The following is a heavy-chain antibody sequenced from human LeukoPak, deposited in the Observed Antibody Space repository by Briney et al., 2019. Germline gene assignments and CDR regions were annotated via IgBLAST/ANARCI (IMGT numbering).Heavy chain of an antibody. CDR2: IYHTGSA. V-gene: IGHV4-38-2*01. D-gene: IGHD5-18*01. CDR1: GYSFTSGHY. CDR3: ARLSVDTAIDLDY. J-gene: IGHJ4*02. Sequence: SETLSLTCSVSGYSFTSGHYWGWIRQPPGKGLEWIANIYHTGSAHYNPSLKSRVTISVDTSKNQFSLKLSSVTAADTAVYYCARLSVDTAIDLDYWGQGTLVTVSS.